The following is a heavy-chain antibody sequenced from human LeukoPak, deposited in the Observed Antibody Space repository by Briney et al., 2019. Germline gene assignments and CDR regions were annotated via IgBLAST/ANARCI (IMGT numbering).Heavy chain of an antibody. CDR3: ARGYSGSYFSSIAPIDY. Sequence: SETLSLTCTVSGGSISSSSYYWGWIRQPPGKGLEWIGSIYYSGSTYYNPSLKSRVTISVDTSKNQFSLKLSSVTAADTAVYYCARGYSGSYFSSIAPIDYWGQGTLVTVSS. D-gene: IGHD1-26*01. CDR1: GGSISSSSYY. V-gene: IGHV4-39*07. CDR2: IYYSGST. J-gene: IGHJ4*02.